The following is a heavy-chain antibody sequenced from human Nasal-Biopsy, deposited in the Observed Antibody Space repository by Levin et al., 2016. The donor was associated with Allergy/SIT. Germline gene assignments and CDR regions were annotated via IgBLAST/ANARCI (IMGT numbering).Heavy chain of an antibody. Sequence: ASVKVSCKASGYTFTSYYIHWLRQAPGQGLEWMGIIHSTGGVSTDYAQKFQARIFMTRDTSANTVYMELNNLRSEDTAVYYCASHNDYGDYYSFENWGQGTLVTVSS. V-gene: IGHV1-46*01. CDR1: GYTFTSYY. CDR3: ASHNDYGDYYSFEN. D-gene: IGHD4-17*01. J-gene: IGHJ4*02. CDR2: IHSTGGVST.